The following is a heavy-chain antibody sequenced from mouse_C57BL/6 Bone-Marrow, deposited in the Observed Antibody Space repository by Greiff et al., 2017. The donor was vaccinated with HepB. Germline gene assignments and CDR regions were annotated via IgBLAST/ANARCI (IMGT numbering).Heavy chain of an antibody. J-gene: IGHJ4*01. CDR2: ISSGGDYI. Sequence: DVHLVESGEGLVKPGGSLKLSCAASGFTFSSYAMSWVRQTPEKRLEWVAYISSGGDYIYYADTVKGRFTISIDNARNTLYLQMSSLKSEDTAMYYCTRDNGYYFYYAMDDWGQGTSVTVSS. D-gene: IGHD2-3*01. CDR1: GFTFSSYA. V-gene: IGHV5-9-1*02. CDR3: TRDNGYYFYYAMDD.